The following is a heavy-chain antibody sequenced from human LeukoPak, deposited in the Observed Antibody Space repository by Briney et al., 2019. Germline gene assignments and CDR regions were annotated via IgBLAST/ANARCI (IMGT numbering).Heavy chain of an antibody. CDR1: GGTFSSYA. CDR2: ISAKTGNT. Sequence: ASVKVSCKASGGTFSSYAISWVRQAPGQGLEWMGWISAKTGNTKYAQKIQGRVTMTTDTSTSTAYMELRSLRSDDTAVYYCARVPTENYYYYYMDVWGKGTTVTVSS. CDR3: ARVPTENYYYYYMDV. D-gene: IGHD1-1*01. J-gene: IGHJ6*03. V-gene: IGHV1-18*01.